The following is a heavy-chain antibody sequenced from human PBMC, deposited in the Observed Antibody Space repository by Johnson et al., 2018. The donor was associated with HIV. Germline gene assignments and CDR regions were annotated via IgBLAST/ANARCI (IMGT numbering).Heavy chain of an antibody. D-gene: IGHD1-26*01. CDR3: AKDPYSGSPIDI. V-gene: IGHV3-23*04. CDR2: ISGSGGST. Sequence: VHLVESGGGVVQPGRSLRLSCAASGFTFSSYAMSWVRQAPGKGLEWVSAISGSGGSTYYADSVKGRFTISRDNSKNTLYLQMNSLRAEDTAVYYCAKDPYSGSPIDIWGQGTMVTVSS. J-gene: IGHJ3*02. CDR1: GFTFSSYA.